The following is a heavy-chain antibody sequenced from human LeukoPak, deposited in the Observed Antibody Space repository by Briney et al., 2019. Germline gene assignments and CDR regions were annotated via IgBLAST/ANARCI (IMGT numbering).Heavy chain of an antibody. CDR1: GFRFSSYA. CDR2: ISGSGGST. V-gene: IGHV3-23*01. Sequence: GGSLRLSCAASGFRFSSYAMSWVRQAPGKGLEWVSAISGSGGSTYYADSVKGRFTISRDNSKNTLYLQMNSLRAEDTAVYYCAKDKGTYSSGWYAYDAFDIWGQGTMVTVSS. D-gene: IGHD6-19*01. J-gene: IGHJ3*02. CDR3: AKDKGTYSSGWYAYDAFDI.